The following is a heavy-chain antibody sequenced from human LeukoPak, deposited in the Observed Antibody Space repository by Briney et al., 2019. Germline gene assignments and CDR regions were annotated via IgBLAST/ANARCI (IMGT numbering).Heavy chain of an antibody. Sequence: SETLSLTCTVSGGSINSYYWSWIRQPPGKGLEWIGYIYYSGSTNYNPSLKSRVTISVDTSKNQFSLKLSSVTAADTAVYYCARDYGGEGGNYFDYWGQGTLVTVSS. J-gene: IGHJ4*02. CDR2: IYYSGST. CDR1: GGSINSYY. CDR3: ARDYGGEGGNYFDY. D-gene: IGHD4-23*01. V-gene: IGHV4-59*12.